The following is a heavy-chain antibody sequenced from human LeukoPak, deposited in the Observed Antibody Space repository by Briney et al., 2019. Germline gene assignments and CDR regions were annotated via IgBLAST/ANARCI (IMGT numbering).Heavy chain of an antibody. V-gene: IGHV3-23*01. Sequence: GGSPRLSCAASGFTVSNFAMTWGRQAPGKGLECGSVISASGGNTYYADSVKGRFTISRDNSRNTLYLQMNSLRAEDTAVYYCAKLAGRTNYYMDVWGKGTTVTVSS. J-gene: IGHJ6*03. CDR1: GFTVSNFA. CDR3: AKLAGRTNYYMDV. CDR2: ISASGGNT. D-gene: IGHD1/OR15-1a*01.